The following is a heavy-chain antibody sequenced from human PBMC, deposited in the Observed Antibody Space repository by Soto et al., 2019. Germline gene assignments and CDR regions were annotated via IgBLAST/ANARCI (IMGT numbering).Heavy chain of an antibody. CDR1: GFTVSSNY. Sequence: GGSLRLSCAASGFTVSSNYMSWVRQAPGKGLEWVSIIYSAGSTYYADSVKGRFTISRDNSKNTLYLQMNSLRAEDTAVYYCARHGYNYGWGYWDYWGQGTLVTASS. V-gene: IGHV3-66*04. D-gene: IGHD5-18*01. CDR3: ARHGYNYGWGYWDY. CDR2: IYSAGST. J-gene: IGHJ4*02.